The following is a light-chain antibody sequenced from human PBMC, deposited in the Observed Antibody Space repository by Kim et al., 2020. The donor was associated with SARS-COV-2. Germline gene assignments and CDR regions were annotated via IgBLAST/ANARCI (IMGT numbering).Light chain of an antibody. CDR3: RVWDSSTV. CDR1: NIGSKN. J-gene: IGLJ2*01. Sequence: VSVAVGKTARSTCGGNNIGSKNVHRYQQKPGQAPELVSYRARNRPSGIPERFSGTNSGNTATLTISRAQAGDEADYYCRVWDSSTVFGGGTQLTVL. CDR2: RAR. V-gene: IGLV3-9*01.